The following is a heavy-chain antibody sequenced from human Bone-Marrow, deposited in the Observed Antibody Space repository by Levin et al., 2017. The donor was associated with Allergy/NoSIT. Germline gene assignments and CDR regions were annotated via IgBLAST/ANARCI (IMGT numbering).Heavy chain of an antibody. CDR2: TSFDGSNK. J-gene: IGHJ4*02. Sequence: GESLKISCEASGFTFSSYAIHWVRQAPGQGLEWLAVTSFDGSNKFYADSVKGRFTISRDNPNNTLFLHMHSLRSDDTAVYYCARGGGQYRLATTGIPFDFWGQGTLVIVSS. V-gene: IGHV3-30*04. D-gene: IGHD1-1*01. CDR1: GFTFSSYA. CDR3: ARGGGQYRLATTGIPFDF.